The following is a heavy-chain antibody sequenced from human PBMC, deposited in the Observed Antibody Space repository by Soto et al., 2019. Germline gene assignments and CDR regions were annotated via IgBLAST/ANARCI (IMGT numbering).Heavy chain of an antibody. Sequence: PSETLSLTCAVYGGSFSGDYWTWIRQPPGTGLEWIGEINHSGSANSNPSPKSRATISVDTSKNQFPLKLSSVTAADTAVYYCASGVRYRYGSNWFDPWGPGTLVTVSS. CDR2: INHSGSA. V-gene: IGHV4-34*01. D-gene: IGHD5-18*01. CDR3: ASGVRYRYGSNWFDP. CDR1: GGSFSGDY. J-gene: IGHJ5*02.